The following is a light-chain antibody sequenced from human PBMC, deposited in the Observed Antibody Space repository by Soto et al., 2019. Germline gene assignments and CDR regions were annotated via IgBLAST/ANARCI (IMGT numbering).Light chain of an antibody. V-gene: IGLV2-14*01. CDR3: NSYASSSTRVV. J-gene: IGLJ2*01. CDR1: SSDVGGHNY. CDR2: DVS. Sequence: QSALTQPASVSGSPGQSITISCSGSSSDVGGHNYVSWYQQYPGKAPKLLIYDVSNRPSGVSHRFSGSKSVNTASLTISGLQAEDEADYYCNSYASSSTRVVFGGGTKLTVL.